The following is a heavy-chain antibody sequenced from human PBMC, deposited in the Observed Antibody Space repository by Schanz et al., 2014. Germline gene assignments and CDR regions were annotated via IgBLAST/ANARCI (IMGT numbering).Heavy chain of an antibody. CDR3: AASSGWHPSTDY. D-gene: IGHD6-19*01. V-gene: IGHV3-9*01. CDR2: ISWNSGTI. CDR1: GFTFDKYA. Sequence: EVQLLESGGGLVQPGKSLRLSCAASGFTFDKYAMHWVRQAPGKGLEWVSVISWNSGTIGYADSVKGRFTISRDNAKNTLYLQMNSLRVEDTAVYYCAASSGWHPSTDYWGQGTLVTVSS. J-gene: IGHJ4*02.